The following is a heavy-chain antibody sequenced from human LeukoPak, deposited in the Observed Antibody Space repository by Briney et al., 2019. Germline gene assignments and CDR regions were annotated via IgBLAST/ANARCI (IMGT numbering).Heavy chain of an antibody. CDR2: INPNSGGT. CDR1: GYTFTGYY. CDR3: AREALYGGQEEDAFDI. Sequence: GASVKVSCKASGYTFTGYYMHWVRQAPGQGLEWMGWINPNSGGTNYAQKFQGWVTMTRDTSISTAYMELSRLRSDDTAVYYCAREALYGGQEEDAFDIWGQGTMVTVSS. D-gene: IGHD4-23*01. V-gene: IGHV1-2*04. J-gene: IGHJ3*02.